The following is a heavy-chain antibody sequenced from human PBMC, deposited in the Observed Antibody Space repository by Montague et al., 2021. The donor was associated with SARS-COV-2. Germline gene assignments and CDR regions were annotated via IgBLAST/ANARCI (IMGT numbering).Heavy chain of an antibody. CDR1: RGSVNSYY. D-gene: IGHD2-8*01. Sequence: SETLSLTCAVYRGSVNSYYWTWIRKAQGTGMEWIGEINNSGTTKYNPSLESRVPMSMAAWKRQFSLRLNPVCAADTAVYFCARGRPVRGSIRHFASVSSGVLDLWAPGSLVIVSS. J-gene: IGHJ4*03. CDR2: INNSGTT. V-gene: IGHV4-34*01. CDR3: ARGRPVRGSIRHFASVSSGVLDL.